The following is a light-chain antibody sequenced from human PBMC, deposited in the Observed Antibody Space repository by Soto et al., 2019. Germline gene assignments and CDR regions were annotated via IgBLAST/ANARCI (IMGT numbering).Light chain of an antibody. Sequence: QSALTQPASVSGSPGQSITISCTGTSSDVGGYNYVSWYQQHPGKAPKFMIYDVSNRPSGVSNRFSGSKSGNTASLTISGLQAEDEADFYSSSYTTNNNRQIVFGTGTKVTVL. J-gene: IGLJ1*01. V-gene: IGLV2-14*01. CDR3: SSYTTNNNRQIV. CDR1: SSDVGGYNY. CDR2: DVS.